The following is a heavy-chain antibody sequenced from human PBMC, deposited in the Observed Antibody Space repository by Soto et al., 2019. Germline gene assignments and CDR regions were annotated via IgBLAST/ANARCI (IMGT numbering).Heavy chain of an antibody. CDR2: ISYDGSNK. D-gene: IGHD1-26*01. CDR3: AKVVLAGATDPYYYYGMDV. J-gene: IGHJ6*02. V-gene: IGHV3-30*18. CDR1: GFTFSSYG. Sequence: QVQLVESGGGVVQPGRSLRLSCAASGFTFSSYGMHWVRQAPGKGLEWVAVISYDGSNKYYADSVKGRFTISRDNSKNTLYLQMNSLRAEDTAVYYCAKVVLAGATDPYYYYGMDVWGQGTTVTVSS.